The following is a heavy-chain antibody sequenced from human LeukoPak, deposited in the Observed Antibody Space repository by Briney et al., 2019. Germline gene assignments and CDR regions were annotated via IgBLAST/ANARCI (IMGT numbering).Heavy chain of an antibody. CDR2: INAGNGNT. D-gene: IGHD6-19*01. CDR3: ARGWLVREGYYYYYYGMDV. Sequence: ASVKVSCKASGYTFTSYAMHWVRQAPGQRLEWMGWINAGNGNTKYSQKFQGRVTITRDTSASTAYMELSSLRSEDTAVYYCARGWLVREGYYYYYYGMDVWGQGTTVIVSS. J-gene: IGHJ6*02. CDR1: GYTFTSYA. V-gene: IGHV1-3*01.